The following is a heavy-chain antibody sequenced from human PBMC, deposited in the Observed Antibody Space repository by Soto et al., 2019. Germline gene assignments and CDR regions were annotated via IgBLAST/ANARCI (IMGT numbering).Heavy chain of an antibody. D-gene: IGHD3-10*01. CDR3: AKDFLFGGSGTGYFDN. CDR1: GFTFRTNH. Sequence: GGSLTLTCVASGFTFRTNHMSWVRQAPGKGLEWVSGVSDSGAKTYYADSVKGRFTVARDNSKNTLYLEMKSLRAEDTAVYYCAKDFLFGGSGTGYFDNWGQGTLVTVSS. CDR2: VSDSGAKT. J-gene: IGHJ4*02. V-gene: IGHV3-23*01.